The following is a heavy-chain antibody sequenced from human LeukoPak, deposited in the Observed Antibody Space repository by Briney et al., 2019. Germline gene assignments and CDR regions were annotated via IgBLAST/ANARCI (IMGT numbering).Heavy chain of an antibody. J-gene: IGHJ6*03. CDR1: GYSISSGYY. D-gene: IGHD6-19*01. Sequence: SETLSLTCAVSGYSISSGYYWGWIRQPPGKGLEWIGSIYHSGSTYYNPSLKSRVTISVDTSKNQFSLKLSSLPAADTAVYYCAREAVADYMDVWGKGTTVTVSS. CDR3: AREAVADYMDV. CDR2: IYHSGST. V-gene: IGHV4-38-2*02.